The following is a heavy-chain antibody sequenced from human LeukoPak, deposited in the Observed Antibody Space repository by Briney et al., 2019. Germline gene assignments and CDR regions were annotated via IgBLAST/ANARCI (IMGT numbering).Heavy chain of an antibody. CDR2: ISSSSSYI. CDR1: GFTFSSYS. Sequence: GGSPRLSCAASGFTFSSYSMNWVRQAPGKGLEWVSSISSSSSYIYYADSVKGRFTISRDNAKNSLYLQMNSLRAEDTAVYYCARASHALRYGDYWGQGTLVTVSS. CDR3: ARASHALRYGDY. J-gene: IGHJ4*02. D-gene: IGHD4-17*01. V-gene: IGHV3-21*01.